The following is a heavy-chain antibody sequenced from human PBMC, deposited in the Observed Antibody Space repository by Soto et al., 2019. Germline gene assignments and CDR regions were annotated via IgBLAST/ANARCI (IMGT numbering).Heavy chain of an antibody. V-gene: IGHV1-18*04. J-gene: IGHJ6*02. CDR2: ISVYTGNT. CDR3: ARVLSLYAPGRHYGMDG. D-gene: IGHD3-10*01. Sequence: AKFTCPASLSTFSTYSILSGVSAPGPGLVCMGWISVYTGNTTYAPKLQGRVTMTRETSTSTAYMELRSLRSDDTAVYYCARVLSLYAPGRHYGMDGWGQGTTVTVS. CDR1: LSTFSTYS.